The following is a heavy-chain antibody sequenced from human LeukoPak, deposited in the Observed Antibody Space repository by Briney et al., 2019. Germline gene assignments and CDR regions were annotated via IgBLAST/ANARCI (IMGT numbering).Heavy chain of an antibody. CDR1: GGSISSYY. D-gene: IGHD6-13*01. CDR3: VRDKNNVRQLVLSDYWYFDL. Sequence: SETLSLTCTVSGGSISSYYWSWIRQPAGKGLEWIGYIYYSGSTNYNPSLKSRVTISLDTSQNQFSLKLSSVTAADTAVYYCVRDKNNVRQLVLSDYWYFDLWGRGTLVTVSS. V-gene: IGHV4-59*01. J-gene: IGHJ2*01. CDR2: IYYSGST.